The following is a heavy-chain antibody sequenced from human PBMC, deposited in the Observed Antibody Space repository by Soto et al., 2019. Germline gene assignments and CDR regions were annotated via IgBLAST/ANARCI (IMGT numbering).Heavy chain of an antibody. CDR2: INAGNGNT. CDR3: ARELLKQQLVSYYYYYGMDV. CDR1: GYTFTSYA. V-gene: IGHV1-3*01. D-gene: IGHD6-13*01. Sequence: GASVKVSCKASGYTFTSYAMHWVRQAPGQRLEWMGWINAGNGNTKYSQKFQGRVTITRDTSASTAYMELSSLRSEDTAVYYCARELLKQQLVSYYYYYGMDVWGQGTTVTVSS. J-gene: IGHJ6*02.